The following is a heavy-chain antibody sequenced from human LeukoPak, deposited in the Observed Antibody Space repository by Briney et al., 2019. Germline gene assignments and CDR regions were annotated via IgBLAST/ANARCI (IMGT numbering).Heavy chain of an antibody. D-gene: IGHD6-6*01. CDR3: AGLGIAARLGNFDY. CDR2: INHSGST. J-gene: IGHJ4*02. V-gene: IGHV4-34*01. Sequence: SETLSLTCAAYGGSFSGYYWSWIRQPPGKGLECIGEINHSGSTNYNPSLKSRVTISVDTSKNQFSLKLSSVTAADTAVYYCAGLGIAARLGNFDYWGQGTLVTVSS. CDR1: GGSFSGYY.